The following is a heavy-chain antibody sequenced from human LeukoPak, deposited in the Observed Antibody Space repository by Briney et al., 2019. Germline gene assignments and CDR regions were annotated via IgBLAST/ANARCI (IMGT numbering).Heavy chain of an antibody. J-gene: IGHJ4*02. Sequence: ASVKVSCKASEYTFTGYYIHWVRQAPGQGLEWMGWIDPNTGDSNYVQKFQGRVTMTRDTSISTAYMELSRLRSDDTAVYYCARDGIDDFWSGYYNPFDYWGQGTLVTVSS. CDR3: ARDGIDDFWSGYYNPFDY. CDR2: IDPNTGDS. V-gene: IGHV1-2*02. D-gene: IGHD3-3*01. CDR1: EYTFTGYY.